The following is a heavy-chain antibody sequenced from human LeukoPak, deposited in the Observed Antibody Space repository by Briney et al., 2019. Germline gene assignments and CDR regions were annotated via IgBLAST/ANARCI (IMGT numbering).Heavy chain of an antibody. D-gene: IGHD1-26*01. CDR1: GFTFSSYS. V-gene: IGHV3-21*01. J-gene: IGHJ6*02. CDR2: ISSSSSYI. CDR3: ARIVGASTVYYYYGMDV. Sequence: GGSLRLSCAASGFTFSSYSMNWVRQAPGKGLEWVSSISSSSSYIYYADSVKGRFTISRDNAKNSLYLQMNSLRAEDTAVYYCARIVGASTVYYYYGMDVWGQGTTVTVSS.